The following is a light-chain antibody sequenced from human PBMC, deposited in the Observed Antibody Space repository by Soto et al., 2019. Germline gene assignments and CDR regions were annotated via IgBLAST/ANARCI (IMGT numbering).Light chain of an antibody. CDR3: QQYNNWPTWT. J-gene: IGKJ1*01. CDR2: RAS. CDR1: QSLGGN. Sequence: DIVRTHSPSTLAVSPGDTATLSCRASQSLGGNLAWYQQKPGQGPRLLIFRASTRATGIPARFSGSGSGTEFTLTISSLQSEDFAVYYCQQYNNWPTWTFGQGTKVDIK. V-gene: IGKV3-15*01.